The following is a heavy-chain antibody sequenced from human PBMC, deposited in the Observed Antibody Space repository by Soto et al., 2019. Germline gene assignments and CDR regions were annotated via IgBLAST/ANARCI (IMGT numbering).Heavy chain of an antibody. CDR3: AKANSGVPYYFDY. CDR2: ISGSGGST. D-gene: IGHD2-21*01. CDR1: GFTFSSYA. Sequence: TGGSLRLSCAASGFTFSSYAMSWVRQAPGKGLEWVSAISGSGGSTYYADSVKGRFTISRDNSKNTLYLQMNSLRAEDTAVYYCAKANSGVPYYFDYWGQGTLVTVSS. J-gene: IGHJ4*02. V-gene: IGHV3-23*01.